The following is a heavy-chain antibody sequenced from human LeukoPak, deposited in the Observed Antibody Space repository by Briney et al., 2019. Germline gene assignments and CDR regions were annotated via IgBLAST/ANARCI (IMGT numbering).Heavy chain of an antibody. CDR2: ISGSGGST. V-gene: IGHV3-23*01. D-gene: IGHD2-15*01. CDR1: GFTFSSYA. CDR3: AKGQKVDTAIVRMIYCSGGSCYPRAGIDY. J-gene: IGHJ4*02. Sequence: GGSLRLSCAASGFTFSSYAMSWVRQAPGKGLEWVSAISGSGGSTYYADSVKGRFTISRDNSKNTLYLQMNSLRAEDTAVYYCAKGQKVDTAIVRMIYCSGGSCYPRAGIDYWGQGTLVTVSS.